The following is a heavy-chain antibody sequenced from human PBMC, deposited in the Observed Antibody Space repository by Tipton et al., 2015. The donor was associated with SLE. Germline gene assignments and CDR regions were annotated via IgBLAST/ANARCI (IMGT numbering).Heavy chain of an antibody. CDR1: GGSFSGYY. Sequence: TLSLTCAVYGGSFSGYYWSWIRQPPGKGLEWIGEINHSGSTNYNPSLKSRVTISVDTSKNQFSLKLSSVTAADTAVYYCASSEGTGSAPFDYWGQGTLVTVSS. D-gene: IGHD3-10*01. CDR3: ASSEGTGSAPFDY. V-gene: IGHV4-34*01. J-gene: IGHJ4*02. CDR2: INHSGST.